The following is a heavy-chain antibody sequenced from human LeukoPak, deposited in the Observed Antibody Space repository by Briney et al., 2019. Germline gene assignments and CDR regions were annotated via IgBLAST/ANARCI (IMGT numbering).Heavy chain of an antibody. CDR1: GGSISSYY. V-gene: IGHV4-59*01. CDR3: ARADRIVGAPDAFDI. J-gene: IGHJ3*02. D-gene: IGHD1-26*01. Sequence: SETLSPTCTVSGGSISSYYWSWIRQPPGKGLEWIGYIYYSGSTNYNPSLKSRVTISVDTSKNQFSLKLSSVTAADTAVYYCARADRIVGAPDAFDIWGQGTMVTVSS. CDR2: IYYSGST.